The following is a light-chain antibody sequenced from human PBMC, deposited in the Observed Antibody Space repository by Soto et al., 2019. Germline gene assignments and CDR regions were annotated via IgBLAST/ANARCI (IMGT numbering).Light chain of an antibody. Sequence: EIVLTQSPATLSLSPGERATLSFRASQSVSSYLAWYQQKPGQAPRLLIYDASNRATGIPARFSGSGSGTDFTLNISSLEPEDFAVYYCQQRSNWPPLTFDQGTRLEIK. J-gene: IGKJ5*01. CDR3: QQRSNWPPLT. CDR2: DAS. V-gene: IGKV3-11*01. CDR1: QSVSSY.